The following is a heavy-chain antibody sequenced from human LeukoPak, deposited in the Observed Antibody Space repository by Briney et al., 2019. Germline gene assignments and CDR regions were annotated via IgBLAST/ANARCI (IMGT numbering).Heavy chain of an antibody. Sequence: ASVKVSRKASGYTFTSYGISWVRQAPGQGLEWMGWISAYNGNTNYAQKLQGRVTMTTDTSTSTAYMELRSLRSDDTAVYYCAKAHGKGPSWSHFDYWGQGTLVTVSS. V-gene: IGHV1-18*01. J-gene: IGHJ4*02. CDR2: ISAYNGNT. D-gene: IGHD4-23*01. CDR1: GYTFTSYG. CDR3: AKAHGKGPSWSHFDY.